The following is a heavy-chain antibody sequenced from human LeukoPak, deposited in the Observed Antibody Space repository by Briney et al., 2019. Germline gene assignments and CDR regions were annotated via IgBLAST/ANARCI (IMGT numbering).Heavy chain of an antibody. CDR2: IDPYETPTTT. CDR3: VKDHTGKEDK. Sequence: GGSLRLSCAASGFTFGSFWMHWVRQVPGKGLVWVSRIDPYETPTTTTYADSVRGRFTISRDNAKDTLYLQMDSLRVEDTAVYYCVKDHTGKEDKWGQGTLVTVSS. D-gene: IGHD1-1*01. V-gene: IGHV3-74*03. CDR1: GFTFGSFW. J-gene: IGHJ4*02.